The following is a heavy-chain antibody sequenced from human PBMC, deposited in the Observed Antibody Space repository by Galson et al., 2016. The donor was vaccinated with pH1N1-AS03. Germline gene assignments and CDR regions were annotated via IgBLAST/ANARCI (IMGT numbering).Heavy chain of an antibody. D-gene: IGHD1-26*01. CDR2: INPNNGVT. CDR1: GYIFTGFY. J-gene: IGHJ6*02. V-gene: IGHV1-2*04. CDR3: ARDPRGPCSSATCATTYYFGMDV. Sequence: SVKVSCKASGYIFTGFYVHWVRQAPGQGLEWMRWINPNNGVTNYAQKFQAWVTMTGDTSISTAYMELYGLKSDDTAVYYCARDPRGPCSSATCATTYYFGMDVCGQGTTVIVSS.